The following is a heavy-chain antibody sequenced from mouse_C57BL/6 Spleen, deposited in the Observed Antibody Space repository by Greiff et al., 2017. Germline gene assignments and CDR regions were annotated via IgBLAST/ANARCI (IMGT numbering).Heavy chain of an antibody. CDR3: TIYSGYPSYLDY. Sequence: VQLQESGAELVRPGASVTLSCKASGYTFTDYGMNWVKQTPVPGLEWIGAIDPVTGGTAYNQTFTGKAILTADKSSSTAYMELRSLTSEYSAVYYGTIYSGYPSYLDYWGQGTTLTVSS. CDR2: IDPVTGGT. D-gene: IGHD2-2*01. J-gene: IGHJ2*01. V-gene: IGHV1-15*01. CDR1: GYTFTDYG.